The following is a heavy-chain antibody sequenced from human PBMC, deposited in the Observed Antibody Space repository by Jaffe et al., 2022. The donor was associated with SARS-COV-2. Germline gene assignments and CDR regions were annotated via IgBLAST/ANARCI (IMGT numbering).Heavy chain of an antibody. D-gene: IGHD2-2*01. CDR3: ARHQKGERSQRVPAANDAFDI. CDR2: IFYDGNT. Sequence: QLQLRESGPGLVKPSETLSLTCTVSSGSINSTSYFWGWIRQPPGKRLEWIGSIFYDGNTYYSPSLKSRVSISVDTSKNQFSLRLGSVTAADTAVYFCARHQKGERSQRVPAANDAFDIWGQGTVVYVSS. V-gene: IGHV4-39*01. CDR1: SGSINSTSYF. J-gene: IGHJ3*02.